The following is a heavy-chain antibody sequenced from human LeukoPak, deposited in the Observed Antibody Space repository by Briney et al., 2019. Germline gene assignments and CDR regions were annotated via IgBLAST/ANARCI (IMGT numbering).Heavy chain of an antibody. Sequence: ASVKVSCKASGYTFTGYYMHWVRQAPRQGLEWMGRINPNSGGTNYAQKFQGRVTMTRDTSISTAYMELSRLRSDDTAVYYCARERGPIAVAGAVGWFDPWGQGTLVTVSS. CDR2: INPNSGGT. CDR1: GYTFTGYY. J-gene: IGHJ5*02. CDR3: ARERGPIAVAGAVGWFDP. D-gene: IGHD6-19*01. V-gene: IGHV1-2*06.